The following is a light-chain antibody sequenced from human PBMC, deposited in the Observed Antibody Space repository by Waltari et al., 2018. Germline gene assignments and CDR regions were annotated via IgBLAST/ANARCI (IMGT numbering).Light chain of an antibody. CDR1: KLGTRK. CDR3: QAWDTRGAWV. Sequence: SYDLTQSPSVSVSPGQTVSITCSGDKLGTRKACWYQQKPGQSPTLLIFENSKRPSGIPERFSGSNSGNTATLTIRGTQALDDGDYYCQAWDTRGAWVFGGGTKLTVL. V-gene: IGLV3-1*01. J-gene: IGLJ3*02. CDR2: ENS.